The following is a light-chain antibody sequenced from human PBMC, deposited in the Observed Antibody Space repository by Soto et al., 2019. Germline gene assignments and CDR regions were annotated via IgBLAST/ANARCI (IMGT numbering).Light chain of an antibody. J-gene: IGKJ1*01. V-gene: IGKV3-20*01. CDR3: QQYGSKPWT. Sequence: EIVLTQSPGTLSLSPGERATLSCRASQTVGSNYLAWYQQKPGQAPRLLIYGAFNRVPGISDRFSGSGSGTDFTLTISRLEPEEFAVYYCQQYGSKPWTFGQGTKVEVK. CDR2: GAF. CDR1: QTVGSNY.